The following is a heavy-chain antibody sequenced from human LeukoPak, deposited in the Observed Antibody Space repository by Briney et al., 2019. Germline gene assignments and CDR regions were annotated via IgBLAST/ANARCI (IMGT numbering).Heavy chain of an antibody. CDR1: GFTFSSYG. CDR3: ARDGSFHYYYGMDV. J-gene: IGHJ6*04. Sequence: TAGSLRLSCAASGFTFSSYGMHWVRQAPGKGLEWVAVIWYDGSNKYYADSVKGRFTISRDNSKNTLYLQMNSLRAEDTAVYYCARDGSFHYYYGMDVWGKGTTVTVSS. V-gene: IGHV3-33*01. D-gene: IGHD3-10*01. CDR2: IWYDGSNK.